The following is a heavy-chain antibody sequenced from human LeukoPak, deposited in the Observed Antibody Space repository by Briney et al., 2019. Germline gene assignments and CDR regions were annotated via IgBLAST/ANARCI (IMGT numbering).Heavy chain of an antibody. J-gene: IGHJ3*02. CDR3: ARGWGDCTTVSCYTGGDVFDM. CDR1: GFTFSSYW. CDR2: IKQDGSEK. D-gene: IGHD2-2*02. Sequence: SGGSLRLSCVASGFTFSSYWMSWVRQAPGKGLEWVANIKQDGSEKYYVDSVKGRFTISRDNAKNSLFLQMNSLRAEDTAVYYCARGWGDCTTVSCYTGGDVFDMWGQGTMVTVSS. V-gene: IGHV3-7*01.